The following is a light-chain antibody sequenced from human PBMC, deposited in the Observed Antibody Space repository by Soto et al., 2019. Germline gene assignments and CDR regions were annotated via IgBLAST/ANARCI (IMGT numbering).Light chain of an antibody. V-gene: IGLV2-23*02. CDR3: CSYAGSNILV. CDR2: EVN. J-gene: IGLJ3*02. Sequence: QSVLTQPASVSGSPGQSITISCTGTSSDVGTYTLVSWYQQHPGKAPKLVIYEVNKRPAGVSKRFSGSRSGDTASLTISGLQAEDEADYYCCSYAGSNILVFGGGTKLTVL. CDR1: SSDVGTYTL.